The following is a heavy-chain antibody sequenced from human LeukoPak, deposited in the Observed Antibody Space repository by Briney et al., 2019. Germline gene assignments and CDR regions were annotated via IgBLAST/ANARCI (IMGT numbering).Heavy chain of an antibody. CDR2: ISAYNGNT. V-gene: IGHV1-18*01. CDR3: ARTHPYDFWSGPIHYMDV. J-gene: IGHJ6*03. CDR1: GYTFTSYG. D-gene: IGHD3-3*01. Sequence: EASVKVSCKASGYTFTSYGISWVRQAPGQGLEWMGWISAYNGNTNYAQKLQGRVTMTTDTSTSTAYMELRSLRSDDTAVYYCARTHPYDFWSGPIHYMDVWGKGTTVTVSS.